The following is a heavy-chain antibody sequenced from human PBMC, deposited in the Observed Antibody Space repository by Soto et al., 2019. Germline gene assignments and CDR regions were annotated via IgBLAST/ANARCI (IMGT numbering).Heavy chain of an antibody. V-gene: IGHV3-23*01. CDR1: GFTFSVSD. CDR3: AKRVAQAQFEY. J-gene: IGHJ4*02. Sequence: DVQVLESGGGLVQPGGSLRLSCAPSGFTFSVSDMTWVRQAPGKGLEWVSSISISGDAAYYADSVKGRFTISRDNSKNTLYLKMRSLRAEDTAVYYCAKRVAQAQFEYGARGGLGTVSS. CDR2: ISISGDAA. D-gene: IGHD2-15*01.